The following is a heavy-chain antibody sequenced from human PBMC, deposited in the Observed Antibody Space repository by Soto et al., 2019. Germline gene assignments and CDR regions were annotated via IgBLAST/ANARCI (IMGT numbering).Heavy chain of an antibody. D-gene: IGHD4-4*01. Sequence: HPGGSLRLSCAASGFTFSSYAMSWVRQAPGKGLEWVSAISGSGGSTYYADSVKGRFTISRDNSKNTLYLQMNSLRAEDTAVYYCAKVHPDYSNGDFDYWGQGTLVTVST. CDR1: GFTFSSYA. J-gene: IGHJ4*02. CDR3: AKVHPDYSNGDFDY. CDR2: ISGSGGST. V-gene: IGHV3-23*01.